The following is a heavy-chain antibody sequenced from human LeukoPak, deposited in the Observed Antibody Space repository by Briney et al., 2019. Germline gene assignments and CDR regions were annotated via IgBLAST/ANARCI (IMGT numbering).Heavy chain of an antibody. CDR2: MNPNSGGS. V-gene: IGHV1-2*02. J-gene: IGHJ4*02. CDR1: GYTFTGYY. D-gene: IGHD6-19*01. CDR3: AARVVAGIPYYFDH. Sequence: ASVKVSCKTSGYTFTGYYMHCVRQAPGQGLEWMGWMNPNSGGSNYAQKFQGRVTMTRDTSIDTAYMELSSLRSDDTAVYYCAARVVAGIPYYFDHWGQGTLVTVSS.